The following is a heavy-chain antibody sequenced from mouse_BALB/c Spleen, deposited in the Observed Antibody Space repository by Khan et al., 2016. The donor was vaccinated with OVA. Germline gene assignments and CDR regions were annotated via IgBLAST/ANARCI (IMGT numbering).Heavy chain of an antibody. CDR1: GYTFTSYG. Sequence: QVQLQQSGAELVRPGTSVKLSCKTSGYTFTSYGIHWVKQRSGQGLEWIARIYPGTDNTYYSEKFKDKATLTADTSSSTAYLQLSSLKSEDSAVFFCAREEALYYFDYWGQGTTLTVSS. CDR2: IYPGTDNT. CDR3: AREEALYYFDY. J-gene: IGHJ2*01. V-gene: IGHV1S132*01. D-gene: IGHD3-2*02.